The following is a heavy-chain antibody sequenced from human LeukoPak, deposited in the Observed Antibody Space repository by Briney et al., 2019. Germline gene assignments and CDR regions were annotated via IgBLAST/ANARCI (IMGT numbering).Heavy chain of an antibody. CDR2: IYPGDSDT. D-gene: IGHD5-18*01. CDR1: GYSFTSYW. Sequence: GESLKISCKGSGYSFTSYWIGWVRQMPGEGLEWMGIIYPGDSDTRYSPSFQGQVTISADKSISTAYLQWSSLKASDTAMYYCARTIRDTAMVMYYFDYWGQGTLVTVSS. V-gene: IGHV5-51*01. J-gene: IGHJ4*02. CDR3: ARTIRDTAMVMYYFDY.